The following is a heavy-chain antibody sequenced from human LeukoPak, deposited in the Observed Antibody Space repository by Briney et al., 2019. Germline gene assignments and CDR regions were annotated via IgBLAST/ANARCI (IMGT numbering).Heavy chain of an antibody. D-gene: IGHD4-23*01. Sequence: GGSLRLSCEASGYIVSSNHMNWVRQTPGKGLDWVSIIYINAGTTHYADSVKGRFTISRDNAKNSLFLQMNSLRAEDTALYYCARFGYGGKVDYWGQGTLVTVSS. CDR2: IYINAGTT. J-gene: IGHJ4*02. V-gene: IGHV3-66*01. CDR3: ARFGYGGKVDY. CDR1: GYIVSSNH.